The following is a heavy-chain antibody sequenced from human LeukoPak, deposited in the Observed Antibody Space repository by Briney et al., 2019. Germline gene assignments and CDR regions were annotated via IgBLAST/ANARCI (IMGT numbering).Heavy chain of an antibody. CDR1: GFTFSSYA. CDR2: ISGSGGST. J-gene: IGHJ4*02. D-gene: IGHD3-3*01. CDR3: AKEPYVRAFWSGSSYSYYFDY. V-gene: IGHV3-23*01. Sequence: PGGSLRLSCAASGFTFSSYAMSWVRQAPGKGLEWVSAISGSGGSTYYADSVKGRFTISRDNYKNTLYLQMNSLRAEDTAVYYCAKEPYVRAFWSGSSYSYYFDYWGQGTLVTVSS.